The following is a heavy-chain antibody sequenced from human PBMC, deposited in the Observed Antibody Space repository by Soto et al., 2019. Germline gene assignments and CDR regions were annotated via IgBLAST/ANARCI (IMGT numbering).Heavy chain of an antibody. D-gene: IGHD7-27*01. Sequence: PSETLSLTCAVYGGSFSGYYWSWIRQPPGKGLEWVGEINHSGSTNYNPSLKSRVTISVDTSKNQFSLKLSSVTAADTAVYYCARLTRRHEVDYWGQGTLVTVSS. V-gene: IGHV4-34*01. CDR1: GGSFSGYY. CDR3: ARLTRRHEVDY. J-gene: IGHJ4*02. CDR2: INHSGST.